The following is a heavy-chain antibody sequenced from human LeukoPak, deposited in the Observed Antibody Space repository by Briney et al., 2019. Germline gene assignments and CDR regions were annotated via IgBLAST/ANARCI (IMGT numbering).Heavy chain of an antibody. CDR1: GGTFSSYA. Sequence: EASVKVSCKASGGTFSSYAISWVRQAPGQGLEWMGRIIPILGIANYAQKFQGRVTITADKSTSTAYMELSSLRSDDTAVYYCARVGPGGQSMDAFDIWGQGTMVTVSS. CDR3: ARVGPGGQSMDAFDI. D-gene: IGHD3-16*01. V-gene: IGHV1-69*04. CDR2: IIPILGIA. J-gene: IGHJ3*02.